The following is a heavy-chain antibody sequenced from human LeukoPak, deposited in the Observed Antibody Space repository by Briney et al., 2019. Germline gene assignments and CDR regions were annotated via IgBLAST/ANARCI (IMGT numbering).Heavy chain of an antibody. V-gene: IGHV4-61*02. Sequence: PSQTLSLTCTVSGGSISSGSYYWSWIRQPAGKGLEWIGRIYTSGSTNYNPSLKSRVTISVDTSKNQFSLKLSSVTAADTAVYYCARDQKSGSYPFDYWGQGTLVTVSS. J-gene: IGHJ4*02. D-gene: IGHD1-26*01. CDR2: IYTSGST. CDR1: GGSISSGSYY. CDR3: ARDQKSGSYPFDY.